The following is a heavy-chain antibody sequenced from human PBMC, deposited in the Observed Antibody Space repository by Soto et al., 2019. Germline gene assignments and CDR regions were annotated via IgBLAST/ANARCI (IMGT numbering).Heavy chain of an antibody. Sequence: GGYLRLSCAASGFTFDDYAMHWVRQAPGKGLEWVSGISWNSGSIGYADSVKGRFTISRDNAKNQFSLKLSSVTAADTAVYYCARPNNGYSGYDLGDAFDIWGQGTMVTVSS. J-gene: IGHJ3*02. CDR1: GFTFDDYA. V-gene: IGHV3-9*01. CDR3: ARPNNGYSGYDLGDAFDI. D-gene: IGHD5-12*01. CDR2: ISWNSGSI.